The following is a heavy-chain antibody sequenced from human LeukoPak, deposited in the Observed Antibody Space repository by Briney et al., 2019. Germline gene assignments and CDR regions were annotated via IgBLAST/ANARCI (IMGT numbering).Heavy chain of an antibody. Sequence: SGGSLRLSCAASGFTFSNYAMSWVRQAPGKGLEWVSSGSGGSTYYADSVKGRFTISRDNSKNTLYLQMNSLRAEDTAVYYCAKDRITIFGVVIDYYYYGMDVWGQGTTVTVSS. D-gene: IGHD3-3*01. J-gene: IGHJ6*02. CDR2: SGSGGST. CDR1: GFTFSNYA. CDR3: AKDRITIFGVVIDYYYYGMDV. V-gene: IGHV3-23*01.